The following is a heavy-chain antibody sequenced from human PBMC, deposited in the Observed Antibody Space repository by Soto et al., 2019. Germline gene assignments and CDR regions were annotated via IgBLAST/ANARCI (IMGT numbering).Heavy chain of an antibody. Sequence: SEPMSLTCTVSGGYISSGGYYWTRNNKHPGKGLEWIGYNYYSGITYYNPSLKSRVTISLDTSKNQISLRLTSVTDADAAVYYCARSSIEPRVFMYPFDFWGQGTRVTAPQ. CDR2: NYYSGIT. CDR3: ARSSIEPRVFMYPFDF. D-gene: IGHD6-6*01. CDR1: GGYISSGGYY. J-gene: IGHJ4*02. V-gene: IGHV4-39*01.